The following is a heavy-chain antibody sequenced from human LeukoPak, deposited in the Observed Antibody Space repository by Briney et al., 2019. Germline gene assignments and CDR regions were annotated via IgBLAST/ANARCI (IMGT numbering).Heavy chain of an antibody. CDR1: GFTFSSYA. D-gene: IGHD6-13*01. CDR3: VKGVAAAGTVDFDY. J-gene: IGHJ4*02. V-gene: IGHV3-23*01. CDR2: ISGSGGST. Sequence: PGGSLRLSCAASGFTFSSYAMSWVRQAPGKGLEWVSAISGSGGSTYYADSVKGRFTISRDNSKNTLYLQMNSLRAEDTAVYYCVKGVAAAGTVDFDYWGREPWSPSPQ.